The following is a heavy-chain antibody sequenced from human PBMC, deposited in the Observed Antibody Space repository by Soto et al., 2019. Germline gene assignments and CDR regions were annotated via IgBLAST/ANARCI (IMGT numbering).Heavy chain of an antibody. J-gene: IGHJ6*02. Sequence: PSETLSLTCAVSGDSISRGGYSWTWIRRPPGKALEWIGNIYDSGSTSYNPSLKSRVTMSVDTSKNQFTLRLTSVTAADTAVYFCARGSSSYYDYGMDVWGQGTTVTVSS. V-gene: IGHV4-30-2*01. CDR1: GDSISRGGYS. CDR2: IYDSGST. CDR3: ARGSSSYYDYGMDV. D-gene: IGHD6-6*01.